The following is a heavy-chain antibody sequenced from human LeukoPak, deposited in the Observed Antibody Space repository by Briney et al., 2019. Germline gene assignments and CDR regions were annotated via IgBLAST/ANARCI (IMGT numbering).Heavy chain of an antibody. CDR2: IRSKAYGGTT. CDR1: GFTFDGYG. CDR3: TRVMYSSSLFFDY. Sequence: PGGSLRLPCAASGFTFDGYGMSWVRQAPGKGLEWVGFIRSKAYGGTTEYAASVKGRFTISRDDSKSIAYLQMNSLKTEDTAVYYCTRVMYSSSLFFDYWGQGTLVTVSS. V-gene: IGHV3-49*04. D-gene: IGHD6-6*01. J-gene: IGHJ4*02.